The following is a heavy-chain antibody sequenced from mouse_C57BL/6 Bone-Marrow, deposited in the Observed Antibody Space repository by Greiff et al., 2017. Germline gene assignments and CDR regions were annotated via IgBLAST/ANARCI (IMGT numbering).Heavy chain of an antibody. CDR1: GFSFNTYA. D-gene: IGHD2-3*01. CDR2: VRSKSNKYAT. CDR3: GTQGLLLAMDY. Sequence: EVQGVESGGGLVQPKGSLKLSCAASGFSFNTYAMNWVRQAPGTGLEWVARVRSKSNKYATYYADSVKDRFTISRDDSERMLYLQMNNLKTEDTAMYYCGTQGLLLAMDYWDQGTSVTVSS. V-gene: IGHV10-1*01. J-gene: IGHJ4*01.